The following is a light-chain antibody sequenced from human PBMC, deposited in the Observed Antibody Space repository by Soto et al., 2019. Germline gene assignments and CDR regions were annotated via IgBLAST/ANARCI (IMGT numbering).Light chain of an antibody. J-gene: IGLJ2*01. CDR2: GNT. CDR3: LSYDSRLRGRV. Sequence: QSALTQPPSVSGAPGQRVTISCTVSSSNIGAGYDVHWYQQFPTTAPKLLIYGNTNRPSGVPDRFSGSKSGTSASLAITGLQAEDEADYYCLSYDSRLRGRVFGGGTKLTVL. V-gene: IGLV1-40*01. CDR1: SSNIGAGYD.